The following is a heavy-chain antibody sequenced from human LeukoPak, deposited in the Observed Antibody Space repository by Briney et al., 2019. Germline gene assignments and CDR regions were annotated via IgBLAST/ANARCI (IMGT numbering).Heavy chain of an antibody. CDR2: VSNSGNT. V-gene: IGHV4-59*08. D-gene: IGHD3-22*01. CDR3: ASRAFYDSSGLDF. Sequence: PPETLSLTCSVSGGSIRNYYWTWIRQPPGKGLEWIGHVSNSGNTKYNPSLKSRVTISIDTSKKHFSLNLSSVSAADTAVYYCASRAFYDSSGLDFWGQGILVTVSS. J-gene: IGHJ4*02. CDR1: GGSIRNYY.